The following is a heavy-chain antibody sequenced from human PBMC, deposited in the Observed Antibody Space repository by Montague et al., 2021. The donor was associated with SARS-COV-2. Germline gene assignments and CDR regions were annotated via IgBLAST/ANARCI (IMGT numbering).Heavy chain of an antibody. CDR2: ISSSSSYI. V-gene: IGHV3-21*01. CDR1: GFTFSSYS. CDR3: ARGVEWLLFNAFDY. Sequence: RSLSLAASGFTFSSYSMNWVRQAPGKGLEWVSSISSSSSYIYYADSVKGRFTISRDNAKNSLYLQMNSLRAEDTAVYYCARGVEWLLFNAFDYWGQGTLVTVSS. D-gene: IGHD3-3*01. J-gene: IGHJ4*02.